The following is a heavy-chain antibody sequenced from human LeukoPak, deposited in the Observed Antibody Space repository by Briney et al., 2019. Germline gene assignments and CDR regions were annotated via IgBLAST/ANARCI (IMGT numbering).Heavy chain of an antibody. J-gene: IGHJ4*02. Sequence: GGYLRLSCAASGLTFSSYSMNWVRQAPGKGLEWVSYISSSSRTIYDADSVKGRFTISRDNARNSLYLQMNSLRAEDTAVYYCAREASSGWHYFDYWGQGTLVTVSS. CDR3: AREASSGWHYFDY. CDR1: GLTFSSYS. CDR2: ISSSSRTI. V-gene: IGHV3-48*01. D-gene: IGHD6-19*01.